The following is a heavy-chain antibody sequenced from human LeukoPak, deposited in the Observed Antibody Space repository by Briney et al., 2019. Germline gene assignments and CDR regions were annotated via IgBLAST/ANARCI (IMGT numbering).Heavy chain of an antibody. D-gene: IGHD3-16*02. CDR2: ISFDGGTT. Sequence: GGSLRLSCAASGFTLSDYAVHWVRQAPAKGLEWVAVISFDGGTTYYADSVKGRFAVSRDNSGNTLHLQMNGLRAEDTAVYYCARELREYCSSYTCIYGMDVWGQGTTVTVSS. J-gene: IGHJ6*02. V-gene: IGHV3-30*09. CDR1: GFTLSDYA. CDR3: ARELREYCSSYTCIYGMDV.